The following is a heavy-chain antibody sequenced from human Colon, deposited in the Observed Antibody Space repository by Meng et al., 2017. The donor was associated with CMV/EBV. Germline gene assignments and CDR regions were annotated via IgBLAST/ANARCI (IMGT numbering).Heavy chain of an antibody. Sequence: LLLGSGGGLVPPGGSLRLSCAASGFTFSSYAMSWVRQAPGKGLEWVSTISSSGGTTYYSDSLKGRFTISRDNSKNTLYLQMNSLRAEDTAIYYCAKRDTIFWDYWGQGTLVTVSS. J-gene: IGHJ4*02. CDR1: GFTFSSYA. D-gene: IGHD3-3*01. CDR2: ISSSGGTT. CDR3: AKRDTIFWDY. V-gene: IGHV3-23*01.